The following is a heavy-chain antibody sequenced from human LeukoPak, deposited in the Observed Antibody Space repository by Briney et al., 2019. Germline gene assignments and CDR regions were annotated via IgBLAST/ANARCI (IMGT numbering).Heavy chain of an antibody. CDR3: ARDLGITADGNYFDY. CDR2: IWYDGSNK. J-gene: IGHJ4*02. V-gene: IGHV3-33*01. D-gene: IGHD6-13*01. CDR1: GFTFSDYG. Sequence: TGGSLRPSCAASGFTFSDYGMHWVRQAPGKGLEWVAVIWYDGSNKYYADSVEGRFTVSRDNSKYTLNLQMNSLRAEDTAVYYCARDLGITADGNYFDYWGQGTLVTVSS.